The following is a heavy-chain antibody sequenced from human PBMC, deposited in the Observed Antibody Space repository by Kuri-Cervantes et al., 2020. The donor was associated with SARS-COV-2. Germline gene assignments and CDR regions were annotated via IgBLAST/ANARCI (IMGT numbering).Heavy chain of an antibody. CDR1: GFPFNHAW. Sequence: GGSLRLSCAASGFPFNHAWMSWVRQAPGEGLEWVSVIYSGGSTYYADSVKGRFTISRDNSKNTLYLQMNSLRAEDTAVYYCARDPYYGGNPNWYFDLWGRGTLVTVSS. CDR3: ARDPYYGGNPNWYFDL. CDR2: IYSGGST. V-gene: IGHV3-53*01. J-gene: IGHJ2*01. D-gene: IGHD4-23*01.